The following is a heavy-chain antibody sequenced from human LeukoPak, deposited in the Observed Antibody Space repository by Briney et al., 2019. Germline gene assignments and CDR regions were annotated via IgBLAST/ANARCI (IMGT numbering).Heavy chain of an antibody. CDR1: AFTFSSYA. CDR2: ISSSGGST. J-gene: IGHJ4*02. V-gene: IGHV3-23*01. Sequence: GGSLRLSCAASAFTFSSYAMSWVRQAPGKGLEWVSGISSSGGSTFYADSVKGRFTISRDNSKNTVYLQMISLRAEDTAVYHCAKEAGNGWSYFDYWGQGSLVTVSS. CDR3: AKEAGNGWSYFDY. D-gene: IGHD6-19*01.